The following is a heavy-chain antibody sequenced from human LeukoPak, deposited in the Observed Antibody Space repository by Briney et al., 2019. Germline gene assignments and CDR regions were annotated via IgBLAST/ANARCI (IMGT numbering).Heavy chain of an antibody. J-gene: IGHJ4*02. Sequence: PGGSLRLTCAASGFKFGRYALHWVRQAPGKGLEWVAVISYDGSNKELADSVRGRFAISRDNSKDRLYLQMNSLRPDDTAVYYCARVDCSVGGNCYFDYWGLGTLVAVSP. V-gene: IGHV3-30*09. CDR1: GFKFGRYA. D-gene: IGHD2-15*01. CDR2: ISYDGSNK. CDR3: ARVDCSVGGNCYFDY.